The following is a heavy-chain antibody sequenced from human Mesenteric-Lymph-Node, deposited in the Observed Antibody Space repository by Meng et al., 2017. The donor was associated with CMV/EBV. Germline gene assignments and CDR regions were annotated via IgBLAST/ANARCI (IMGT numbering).Heavy chain of an antibody. CDR1: GFTVNSNY. V-gene: IGHV3-53*01. J-gene: IGHJ4*02. D-gene: IGHD6-6*01. CDR2: IYRGGST. Sequence: GESLKISCAASGFTVNSNYMSWVRQAPGKGLEWVSVIYRGGSTYYVDSVKGRFTISRNNSNNTLYLQMNSLRVEDTAVYYCARDRPGGSSSDYWGQGTLVTVSS. CDR3: ARDRPGGSSSDY.